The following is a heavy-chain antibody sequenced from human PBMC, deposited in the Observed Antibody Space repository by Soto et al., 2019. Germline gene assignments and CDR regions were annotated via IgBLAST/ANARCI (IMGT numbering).Heavy chain of an antibody. Sequence: QVQLVESGGGVVQPGRSLRLSCAASGFTFNSYAMHWVRQAPGKGLEWVAVTSYDGSNKFYADSVKGRFTISRDNSNNTLYLQINSLRTDDTAIYYCARDRRQWLADYFFDYWGQGTLVTVSS. J-gene: IGHJ4*02. CDR2: TSYDGSNK. D-gene: IGHD6-19*01. CDR1: GFTFNSYA. CDR3: ARDRRQWLADYFFDY. V-gene: IGHV3-30-3*01.